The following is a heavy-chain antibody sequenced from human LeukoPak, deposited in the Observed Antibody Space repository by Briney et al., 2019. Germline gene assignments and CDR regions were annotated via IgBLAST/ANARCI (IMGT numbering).Heavy chain of an antibody. V-gene: IGHV3-30*02. D-gene: IGHD2-2*01. CDR3: AKDTKDIVVVPAASRPGALDY. J-gene: IGHJ4*02. Sequence: GGSLRLSCAASGFTFSSYGMHWVRQAPGKGLEWVAFIRYDGSNKYYADSVKGRFTISRDNSKNTLYLQMNSLRAEDTAVCYCAKDTKDIVVVPAASRPGALDYWGQGTLVTVSS. CDR1: GFTFSSYG. CDR2: IRYDGSNK.